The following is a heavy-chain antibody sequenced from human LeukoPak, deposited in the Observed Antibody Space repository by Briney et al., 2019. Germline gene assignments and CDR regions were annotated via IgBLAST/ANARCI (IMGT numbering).Heavy chain of an antibody. D-gene: IGHD3-22*01. J-gene: IGHJ4*02. CDR1: GGSVSSGSHY. CDR2: INDSGST. CDR3: ARAVVLYYFDY. V-gene: IGHV4-61*01. Sequence: PSETLSLTCTVSGGSVSSGSHYWSWIRQPPGKRLEWIGYINDSGSTSYNSSLKSRVTISVDTSQNQFSLKLTPVTAADTAVYYCARAVVLYYFDYWGQGTLVTVSS.